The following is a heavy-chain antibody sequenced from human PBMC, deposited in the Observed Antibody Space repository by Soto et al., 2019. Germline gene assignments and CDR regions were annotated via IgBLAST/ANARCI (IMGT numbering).Heavy chain of an antibody. CDR1: GGSISSSNW. Sequence: SETLSLTCAVSGGSISSSNWWSWVRQPPGKGLEWIGEIYHSGSTNYNPSLKSRVTISVDKSKNQFSLKLSSVTAADTAVYYCARFSISGVAYYGMDVSGQGPTVTVSS. D-gene: IGHD3-3*01. V-gene: IGHV4-4*02. CDR2: IYHSGST. CDR3: ARFSISGVAYYGMDV. J-gene: IGHJ6*02.